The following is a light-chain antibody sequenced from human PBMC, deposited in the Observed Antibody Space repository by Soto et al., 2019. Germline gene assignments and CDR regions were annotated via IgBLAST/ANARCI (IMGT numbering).Light chain of an antibody. CDR3: QQYETFSGT. J-gene: IGKJ1*01. V-gene: IGKV1-5*01. CDR2: DAS. CDR1: QSVSGW. Sequence: EIQMTQNPSTLSASVGDTVAVTCRASQSVSGWLAWYQQRPGEAPKLLIYDASALPRGVPSRFSGSGSGTKFTLTIASLQPDDFATYYCQQYETFSGTFGPGTKVDIK.